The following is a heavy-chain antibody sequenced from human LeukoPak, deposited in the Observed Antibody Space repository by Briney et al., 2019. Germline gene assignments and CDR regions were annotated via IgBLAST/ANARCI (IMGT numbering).Heavy chain of an antibody. CDR3: ARRSLYYYDSSGYYSAFDI. J-gene: IGHJ3*02. D-gene: IGHD3-22*01. Sequence: SETLSLTCTVSGGSISSYYWSWIRQPPGKGLEWIGYIYYSGSTNYNPSLKSRVTISVDTSKNQFSLKLSSVTAADTAVYYCARRSLYYYDSSGYYSAFDIWGQGTMVTVSS. CDR1: GGSISSYY. CDR2: IYYSGST. V-gene: IGHV4-59*08.